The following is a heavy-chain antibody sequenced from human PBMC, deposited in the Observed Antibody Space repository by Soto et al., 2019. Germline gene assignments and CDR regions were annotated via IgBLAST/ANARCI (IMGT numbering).Heavy chain of an antibody. CDR1: GFTVSSNY. CDR2: IYSGGST. Sequence: EVQVVETGGGLIQPGGSLRLSCAASGFTVSSNYMSWVSQAPGKGLEWVSVIYSGGSTYYADSVRGRFTISRDNSKNTLYLQMKSLRAEDTAVYYCARDPPATRHGMDVWGQGTTVTVSS. CDR3: ARDPPATRHGMDV. V-gene: IGHV3-53*02. J-gene: IGHJ6*02.